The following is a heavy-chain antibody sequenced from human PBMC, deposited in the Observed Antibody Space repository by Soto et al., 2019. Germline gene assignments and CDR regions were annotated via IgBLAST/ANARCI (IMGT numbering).Heavy chain of an antibody. CDR2: IYYSGST. CDR1: GGSISSYY. Sequence: SETLSLTCTVSGGSISSYYWSWIRQPPGKGLEWIGYIYYSGSTNCNPSLKSRVTISVDTSKNQFSLKLSSVTAAGTAVYYCARQYSGYDYYFDYWGQGTLVTVSS. D-gene: IGHD5-12*01. J-gene: IGHJ4*02. CDR3: ARQYSGYDYYFDY. V-gene: IGHV4-59*08.